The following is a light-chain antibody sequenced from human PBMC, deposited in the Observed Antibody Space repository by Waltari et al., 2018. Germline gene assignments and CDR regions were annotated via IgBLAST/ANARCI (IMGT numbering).Light chain of an antibody. CDR2: ETT. Sequence: QSVLTQPPSVSAAPGQKVTLSCSGSSSNIGNNGVYWYVQVPGTAPKGLIYETTYRPSGIPDRFSASKSGASATLVITGLQTGDEAHYYCGTWDSSWDVWVFGGGTKLTVL. CDR3: GTWDSSWDVWV. J-gene: IGLJ3*02. CDR1: SSNIGNNG. V-gene: IGLV1-51*02.